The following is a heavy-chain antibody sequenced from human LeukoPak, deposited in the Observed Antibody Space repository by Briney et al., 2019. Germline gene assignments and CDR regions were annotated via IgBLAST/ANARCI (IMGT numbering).Heavy chain of an antibody. CDR1: AYSISSG. CDR2: IHHTGYT. CDR3: ARDRHEYSYGHAFDI. Sequence: PSETLSLTCSVSAYSISSGGWIRQPPGKGLEWIGSIHHTGYTFYNPSVKSRVTISVDTSKNQFSLKLSSVTAADTAVYYCARDRHEYSYGHAFDIWGQGTMVTVSS. V-gene: IGHV4-38-2*02. J-gene: IGHJ3*02. D-gene: IGHD5-18*01.